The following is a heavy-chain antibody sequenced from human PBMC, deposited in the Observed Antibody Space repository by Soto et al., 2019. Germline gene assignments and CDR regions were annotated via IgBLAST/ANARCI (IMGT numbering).Heavy chain of an antibody. CDR2: INHSGST. V-gene: IGHV4-34*01. CDR1: GGSFSGYY. D-gene: IGHD5-12*01. CDR3: ARGIFKARFTWLRLGGYFDY. Sequence: SETLSLTCAVYGGSFSGYYWSWIRQPPGKGLEWIGEINHSGSTNYNPSIKSRVTISVDTSKNQFSLKLSFVTAADTAVYYCARGIFKARFTWLRLGGYFDYWGQGTLVTVSS. J-gene: IGHJ4*02.